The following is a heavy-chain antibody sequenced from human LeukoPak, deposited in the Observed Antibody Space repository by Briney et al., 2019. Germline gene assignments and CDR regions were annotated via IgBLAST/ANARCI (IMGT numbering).Heavy chain of an antibody. CDR2: ISDSGSA. CDR1: GSSMSSDYY. J-gene: IGHJ4*02. D-gene: IGHD1-1*01. Sequence: SETLSLTCTVSGSSMSSDYYWGWIRQPPGKGLEWIGSISDSGSAYYNPSLKSRVTISVDTSKNQFSLKLSSVTAADTAVYYCAGDGYRPPEYWGQGILVTVSS. V-gene: IGHV4-38-2*02. CDR3: AGDGYRPPEY.